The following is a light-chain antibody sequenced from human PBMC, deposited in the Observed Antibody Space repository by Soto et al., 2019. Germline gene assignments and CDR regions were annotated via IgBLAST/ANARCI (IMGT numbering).Light chain of an antibody. J-gene: IGKJ4*01. V-gene: IGKV3-20*01. CDR2: DAS. CDR1: QSVSNS. CDR3: QQYGRSPT. Sequence: EIVLTQSPGTLSLPPGERATLSCRASQSVSNSLAWYQQRPGQAPRLLIYDASSRATGIPDRFSGSGSGTDFTLTISRLEPEDFAVYYCQQYGRSPTFGGGTKVDIK.